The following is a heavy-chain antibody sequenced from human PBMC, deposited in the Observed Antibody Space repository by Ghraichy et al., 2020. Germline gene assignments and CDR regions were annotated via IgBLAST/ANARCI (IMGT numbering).Heavy chain of an antibody. Sequence: SETLSLTCTVSGGSISSGGYYWSWIRQHPGKGLEWIGYIYYSGSTYYNPSLKSRVTISVDTSKNQFSLKLSSVTAADTAVYYCARYSYGFYWYFDLWGRGTLVTVSS. J-gene: IGHJ2*01. V-gene: IGHV4-31*03. CDR1: GGSISSGGYY. CDR2: IYYSGST. D-gene: IGHD2-21*01. CDR3: ARYSYGFYWYFDL.